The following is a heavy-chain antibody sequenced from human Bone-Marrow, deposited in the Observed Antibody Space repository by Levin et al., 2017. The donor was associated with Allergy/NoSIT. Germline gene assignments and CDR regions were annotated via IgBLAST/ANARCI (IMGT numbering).Heavy chain of an antibody. CDR3: AKDRSLERRGIFDY. J-gene: IGHJ4*02. CDR2: ISGSGGDT. CDR1: GFTFSSYA. D-gene: IGHD1-1*01. V-gene: IGHV3-23*01. Sequence: GGSLRLSCAASGFTFSSYAMSWVRQAPGKGLEWVSAISGSGGDTYYADSVKGRFTISRNNSKNTLYLQMNSLRAEDTAVYFCAKDRSLERRGIFDYWGQGTLVTVSS.